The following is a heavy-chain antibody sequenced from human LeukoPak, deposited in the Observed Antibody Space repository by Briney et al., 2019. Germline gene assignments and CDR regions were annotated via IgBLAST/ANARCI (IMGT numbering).Heavy chain of an antibody. D-gene: IGHD1-26*01. CDR3: AADRLATVAFDI. CDR2: IVVGSGNT. Sequence: SVKVSCKASGFTFTSSAMQWVRQARGQRLEWIGWIVVGSGNTNNAQKFQERVTITRDMSTSTAYMELSSLRSEDTAVYYCAADRLATVAFDIWGQGTTVTVSS. V-gene: IGHV1-58*02. CDR1: GFTFTSSA. J-gene: IGHJ3*02.